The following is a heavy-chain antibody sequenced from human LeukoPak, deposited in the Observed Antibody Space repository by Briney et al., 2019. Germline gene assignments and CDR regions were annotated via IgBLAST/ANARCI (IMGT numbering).Heavy chain of an antibody. V-gene: IGHV4-39*07. Sequence: SETLSLTCTVSGGSISSSSYYWGWIRQPPGKGLEWIGSIYYSGSTYYNPSLKSRVTIPVDTSKNQFSLKLSSVTAADTAVYYCARGLAYSGSYPFDYWGQGTLVTVSS. CDR3: ARGLAYSGSYPFDY. CDR2: IYYSGST. D-gene: IGHD1-26*01. CDR1: GGSISSSSYY. J-gene: IGHJ4*02.